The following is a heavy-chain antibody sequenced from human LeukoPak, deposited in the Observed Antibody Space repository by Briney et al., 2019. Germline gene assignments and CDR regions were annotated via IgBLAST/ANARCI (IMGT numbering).Heavy chain of an antibody. CDR3: ARDFYSDFWSGYWS. CDR2: ISSSSSYI. D-gene: IGHD3-3*01. Sequence: GGSLRLSCAASGFTFSSYSMNWVRQAPGEGLEWVSSISSSSSYIYYADSVKGRFTISRDNAKNSLYLQMNSLRAEDTAVYYCARDFYSDFWSGYWSWGQGTLVTVSS. CDR1: GFTFSSYS. J-gene: IGHJ4*02. V-gene: IGHV3-21*01.